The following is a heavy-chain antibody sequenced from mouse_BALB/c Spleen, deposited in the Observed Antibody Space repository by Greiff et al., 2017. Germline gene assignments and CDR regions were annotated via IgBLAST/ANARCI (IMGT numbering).Heavy chain of an antibody. J-gene: IGHJ2*01. V-gene: IGHV5-6*01. Sequence: EVKLMESGGDLVKPGGSLKLSCAASGFTFSSYGMSWVRQTPDKRLEWVATISSGGSYTYYPDSVKGRFTISRDNATNTLYLQMSSLKSEDTAMYYCAREEDDGYYGDYWGQGTTLTVSS. CDR3: AREEDDGYYGDY. CDR1: GFTFSSYG. D-gene: IGHD2-3*01. CDR2: ISSGGSYT.